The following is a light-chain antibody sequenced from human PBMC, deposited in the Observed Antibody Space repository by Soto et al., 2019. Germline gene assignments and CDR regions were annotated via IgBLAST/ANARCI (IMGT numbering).Light chain of an antibody. Sequence: ETVMTQSPATLSVSPGERATLSCRASQSISSNLAWYQQKPGQAPRLLIYGASTRATGIPARFTGSGSGTEFTLTISSLQPEDFGTYYCQQIHSTSSYTFGQGSRVDVK. J-gene: IGKJ2*01. V-gene: IGKV3-15*01. CDR3: QQIHSTSSYT. CDR1: QSISSN. CDR2: GAS.